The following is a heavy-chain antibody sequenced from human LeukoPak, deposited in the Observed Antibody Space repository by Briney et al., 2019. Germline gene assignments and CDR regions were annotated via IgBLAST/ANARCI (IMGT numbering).Heavy chain of an antibody. D-gene: IGHD2-21*02. CDR1: GGSISSYY. CDR3: ARDAVVTAIPSGRAFDI. V-gene: IGHV4-59*01. J-gene: IGHJ3*02. CDR2: IYYSGST. Sequence: TSETLSLTCTVSGGSISSYYWSWIRQPPGKGLEWIGYIYYSGSTNYNPSLKSRVTISVDTSKNQFSLKLSSVTAADTAVYYCARDAVVTAIPSGRAFDIWGQGTMVTVSS.